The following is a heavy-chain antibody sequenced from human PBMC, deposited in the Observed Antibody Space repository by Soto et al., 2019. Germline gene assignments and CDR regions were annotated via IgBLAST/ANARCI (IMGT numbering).Heavy chain of an antibody. J-gene: IGHJ5*02. CDR3: ARHIIVVVTFANEHLFDP. CDR1: GDSIRSSSY. Sequence: PSETLSLTCTVSGDSIRSSSYWGWIRQPPGKGLEWIGSIYSTGNTYYNPSLNSQVTISVDTSKNQFSLNVISVTAADTAVYYCARHIIVVVTFANEHLFDPWGQGTLVTGSS. V-gene: IGHV4-39*01. CDR2: IYSTGNT. D-gene: IGHD2-21*02.